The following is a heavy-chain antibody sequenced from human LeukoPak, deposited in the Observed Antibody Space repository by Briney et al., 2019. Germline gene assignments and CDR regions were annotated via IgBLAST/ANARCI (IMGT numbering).Heavy chain of an antibody. Sequence: GGSLRLSCAASGFTFSSYAMSWVRQAPGKGLEWVSTFSGSGGSTHYADSVKGRFTISRDNSKNTLYLQMNSLRAEDTAVYYCAKDLVWFGELFNYGDYWGQGTLVTVSS. CDR2: FSGSGGST. J-gene: IGHJ4*02. D-gene: IGHD3-10*01. CDR1: GFTFSSYA. CDR3: AKDLVWFGELFNYGDY. V-gene: IGHV3-23*01.